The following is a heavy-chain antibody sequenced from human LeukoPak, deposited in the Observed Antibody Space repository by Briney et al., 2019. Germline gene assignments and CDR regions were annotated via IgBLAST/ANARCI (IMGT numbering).Heavy chain of an antibody. CDR3: ARGLDDSWTGENY. CDR2: INHRVST. V-gene: IGHV4-34*01. D-gene: IGHD3-3*01. CDR1: DGSFSGYY. J-gene: IGHJ4*02. Sequence: PSETLSLTCAVYDGSFSGYYWSWIRQPPRKGLEWIGDINHRVSTNYNPSLKSRVTISLDTSKSQFSMKVRYVTAADTAVYYCARGLDDSWTGENYWGQGTLVTVSS.